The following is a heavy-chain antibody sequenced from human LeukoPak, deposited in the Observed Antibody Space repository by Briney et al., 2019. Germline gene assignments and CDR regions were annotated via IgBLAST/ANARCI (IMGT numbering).Heavy chain of an antibody. CDR3: ARDKSSKGGYYGSGSFRGPGY. D-gene: IGHD3-10*01. V-gene: IGHV1-2*02. CDR1: GYTFTGHH. CDR2: NNPNSGGY. Sequence: ASVKVSCKASGYTFTGHHMHWVRQAPGQGPEWMGWNNPNSGGYNYPQKFQGRVTMPRDTSISTAYLELRQLRCYDNAEYFFARDKSSKGGYYGSGSFRGPGYWGQGTLVTVSS. J-gene: IGHJ4*02.